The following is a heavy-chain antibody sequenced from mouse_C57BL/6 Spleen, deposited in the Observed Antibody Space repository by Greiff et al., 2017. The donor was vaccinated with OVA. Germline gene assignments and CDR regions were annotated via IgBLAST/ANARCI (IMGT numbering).Heavy chain of an antibody. D-gene: IGHD1-1*01. CDR2: ISSGSSTI. V-gene: IGHV5-17*01. J-gene: IGHJ4*01. CDR1: GFTFSDYG. CDR3: ASTVVATGDAMDY. Sequence: EVQVVESGGGLVKPGGSLKLSCAASGFTFSDYGMHWVRQAPERGLEWVAYISSGSSTIYYADTVKGRFTISRDNAKNTLFLQMTSLRSEDTAMYYCASTVVATGDAMDYWGQGTSVTVSS.